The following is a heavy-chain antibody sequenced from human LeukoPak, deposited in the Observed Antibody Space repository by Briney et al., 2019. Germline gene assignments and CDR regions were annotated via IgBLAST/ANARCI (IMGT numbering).Heavy chain of an antibody. V-gene: IGHV4-34*01. CDR2: IAHGGST. CDR3: ARRPLVPAANGSDP. J-gene: IGHJ5*02. D-gene: IGHD2-2*01. Sequence: SQTLSLTCAVSRTTPRAYCCSSIRQPPEKGLGWGGDIAHGGSTNYNPSLETRVTISVHTSKNQFCLKLSSVLAAHTAVYYCARRPLVPAANGSDPWGEGTLVSVSS. CDR1: RTTPRAYC.